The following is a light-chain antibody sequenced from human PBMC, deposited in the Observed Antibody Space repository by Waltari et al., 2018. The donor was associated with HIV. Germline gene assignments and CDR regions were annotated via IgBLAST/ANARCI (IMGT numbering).Light chain of an antibody. Sequence: QPALRQPASVSGSPDQSVSISCPAPTITHNSVSWSQQHPGQAPKPMIFEDTSRPAVVSNLFAGSKSGNTASLTISGLQVEDEADYYCSSYTTSGSVLFGGGTNLTVL. V-gene: IGLV2-14*03. CDR2: EDT. CDR3: SSYTTSGSVL. J-gene: IGLJ2*01. CDR1: TITHNS.